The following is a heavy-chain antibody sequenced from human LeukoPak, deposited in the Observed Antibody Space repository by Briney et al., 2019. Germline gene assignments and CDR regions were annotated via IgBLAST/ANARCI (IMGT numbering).Heavy chain of an antibody. CDR1: GFTFSSYS. D-gene: IGHD4-17*01. CDR3: ARDRGYGDYVGAFDI. J-gene: IGHJ3*02. Sequence: PGGSLRLSCAACGFTFSSYSMNWVRQGPGKGLEWVSHISSSSSTIYYADSVKGRFTISRDNAKNSLYLQMNGLRDEHTAVYYCARDRGYGDYVGAFDIWGQGTMVTVSS. CDR2: ISSSSSTI. V-gene: IGHV3-48*02.